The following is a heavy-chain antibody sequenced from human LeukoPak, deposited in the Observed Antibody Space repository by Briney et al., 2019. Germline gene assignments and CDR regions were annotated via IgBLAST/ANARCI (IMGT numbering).Heavy chain of an antibody. J-gene: IGHJ4*02. CDR1: GFTFSSYW. V-gene: IGHV3-7*01. Sequence: GGSLRLSCAASGFTFSSYWMSWVRQAPGKGLEWVANIKQDGNEKYYVDSVKGRFTISRDNAKNSLYLQMNSLRGEDTAVYYCARDTLGEGDDSDYAVYYFDYWGQGTLVTVSS. CDR3: ARDTLGEGDDSDYAVYYFDY. D-gene: IGHD5-12*01. CDR2: IKQDGNEK.